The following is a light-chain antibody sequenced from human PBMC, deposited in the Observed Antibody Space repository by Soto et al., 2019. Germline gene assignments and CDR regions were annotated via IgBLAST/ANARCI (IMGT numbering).Light chain of an antibody. CDR3: HQYGSSPRT. J-gene: IGKJ1*01. CDR1: QSVSSNY. Sequence: EIVLTQSPGTLSLSPGDRATLSCRASQSVSSNYLAWYQQKPGPAPRLLIYGASIRATGIPDRFSGSGSGTDFTLTIRRLEPEDFAVYFCHQYGSSPRTFGQGTKVEIK. CDR2: GAS. V-gene: IGKV3-20*01.